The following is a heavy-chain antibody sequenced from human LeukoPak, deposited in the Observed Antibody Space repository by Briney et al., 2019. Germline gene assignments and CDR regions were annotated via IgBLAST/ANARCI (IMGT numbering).Heavy chain of an antibody. V-gene: IGHV4-34*01. J-gene: IGHJ5*02. Sequence: PSETLSLTCAVYGGSFSGYYWSWIRQPPGKGLEWIGEINHSGSTNYNPSLKSRVTISVDTSKNQFSLKLSSVTAADTAVYYCARGAVAGNWFDPWGQGTLVTVSS. CDR2: INHSGST. CDR3: ARGAVAGNWFDP. D-gene: IGHD6-19*01. CDR1: GGSFSGYY.